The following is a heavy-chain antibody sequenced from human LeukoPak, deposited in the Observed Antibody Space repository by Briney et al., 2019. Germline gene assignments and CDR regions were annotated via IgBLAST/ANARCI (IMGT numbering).Heavy chain of an antibody. CDR2: IYYSGST. D-gene: IGHD2-2*01. V-gene: IGHV4-59*01. CDR3: ARVVVPAAMGGMDV. J-gene: IGHJ6*02. CDR1: GCSISSYY. Sequence: SETLSLTCTVSGCSISSYYWSWVRQPPGKGLEWIGYIYYSGSTNYNPSRKSRVTISVDTSKTQFSLKLSSVTAADTAVYYCARVVVPAAMGGMDVWGQGTTVTVSS.